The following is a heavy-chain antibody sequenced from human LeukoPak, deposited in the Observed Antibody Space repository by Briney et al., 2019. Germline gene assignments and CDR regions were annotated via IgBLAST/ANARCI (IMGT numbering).Heavy chain of an antibody. CDR3: ARDRSGSYPYYFDY. Sequence: GGSLRLSCAASAFTFSSYTMNWVRQAPGKGLEWVSYISSTSSIIYYADSVKGRFTISRDNAENSLYLQMNNLRADDTAVYYCARDRSGSYPYYFDYWGQGTVVTVSS. J-gene: IGHJ4*02. CDR1: AFTFSSYT. D-gene: IGHD1-26*01. CDR2: ISSTSSII. V-gene: IGHV3-48*04.